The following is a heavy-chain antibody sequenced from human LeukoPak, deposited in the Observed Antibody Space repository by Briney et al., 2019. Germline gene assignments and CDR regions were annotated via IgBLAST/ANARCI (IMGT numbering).Heavy chain of an antibody. CDR1: GFTFNNYG. J-gene: IGHJ4*02. D-gene: IGHD6-19*01. CDR3: ARDSSGWYDY. V-gene: IGHV3-33*08. Sequence: GGSLRLSCAASGFTFNNYGMHWVRQAPGKGLEWVAVIWYDGSNKYYADSVKGRFTISRDNSKNTLYLQMNSLRAEDTAVYYCARDSSGWYDYWGQGTLVTVSS. CDR2: IWYDGSNK.